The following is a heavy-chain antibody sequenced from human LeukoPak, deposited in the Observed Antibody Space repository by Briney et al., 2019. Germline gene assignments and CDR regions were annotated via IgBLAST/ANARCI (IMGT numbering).Heavy chain of an antibody. J-gene: IGHJ4*02. CDR1: GYTFTTHS. CDR2: INVGNGNT. Sequence: ASVKVSCKASGYTFTTHSIHWVRQAPGQGLEWMAWINVGNGNTKYSQKFQGRVTITTDTSASTAYMELSSLKSEDTAVYFCARDLIVYGSGSYFDYWGQGTLVTVSS. D-gene: IGHD3-10*01. V-gene: IGHV1-3*01. CDR3: ARDLIVYGSGSYFDY.